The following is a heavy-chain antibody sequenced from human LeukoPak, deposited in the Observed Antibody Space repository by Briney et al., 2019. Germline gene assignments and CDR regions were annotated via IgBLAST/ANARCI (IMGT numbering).Heavy chain of an antibody. CDR3: ARPRRGNRSYFDY. D-gene: IGHD2/OR15-2a*01. CDR2: INHSGST. Sequence: PSETLSLTCAVYGGSISGYYWNWIRQPPGKGLEWIGEINHSGSTNYNPSLKSRVTISVDTSKNQFSLKLSSVTAADTAVYYCARPRRGNRSYFDYWGQGTLVTVSS. J-gene: IGHJ4*02. CDR1: GGSISGYY. V-gene: IGHV4-34*01.